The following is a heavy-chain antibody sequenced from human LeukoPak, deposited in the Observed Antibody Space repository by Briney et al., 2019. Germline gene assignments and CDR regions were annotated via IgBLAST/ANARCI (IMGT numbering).Heavy chain of an antibody. CDR2: ISSSSRTI. CDR3: ARGPGQWEAPHYMDV. CDR1: GFTFSDYY. D-gene: IGHD1-26*01. J-gene: IGHJ6*03. V-gene: IGHV3-11*04. Sequence: AGGSLRLSCAASGFTFSDYYMSWIRQAPGKGLEWVSYISSSSRTIYYADSVKGRFTISRDNGKNSLYLQMNSLRAEDMAMYFCARGPGQWEAPHYMDVWGKGTTVTVSS.